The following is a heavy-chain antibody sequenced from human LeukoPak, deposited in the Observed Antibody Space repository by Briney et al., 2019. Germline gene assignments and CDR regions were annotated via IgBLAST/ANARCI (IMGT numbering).Heavy chain of an antibody. V-gene: IGHV4-34*01. Sequence: PSETLSLTCALSGGSFSGYYWSWIRQPPGKGLEWIGEINHSGSTNYNPSLKSRVTISVDTSKNQFSLKLSSVTAADTAVYYCARGEKWYDAFDIWGQGTMVTVSS. CDR2: INHSGST. J-gene: IGHJ3*02. D-gene: IGHD2-15*01. CDR3: ARGEKWYDAFDI. CDR1: GGSFSGYY.